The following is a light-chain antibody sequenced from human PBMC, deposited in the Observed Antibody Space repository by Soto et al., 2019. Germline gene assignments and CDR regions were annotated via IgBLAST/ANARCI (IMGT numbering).Light chain of an antibody. V-gene: IGKV1-5*01. Sequence: DNPLTQSPSSLSASVGDRVTITFRARNSINDWLAWYQQKPGKAPKLLIYDASSLESGVPSRFSGGGSGTEFSLIINGLQPEDFATYYCQQYHGFWFGQGTKVDIK. CDR3: QQYHGFW. J-gene: IGKJ1*01. CDR1: NSINDW. CDR2: DAS.